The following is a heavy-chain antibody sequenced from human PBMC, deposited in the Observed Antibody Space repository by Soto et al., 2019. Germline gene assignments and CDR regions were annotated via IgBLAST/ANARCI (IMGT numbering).Heavy chain of an antibody. D-gene: IGHD3-10*01. V-gene: IGHV4-39*01. CDR2: IYYSGST. J-gene: IGHJ4*02. CDR3: ARTYYYGSGSYY. CDR1: GGSISSSSYY. Sequence: SETLSLTCTVSGGSISSSSYYWGWIRQPPGKGLEWIGSIYYSGSTYYNPSLKSRVTISVDTSKNQFSLKLSSVTAADTAVYYCARTYYYGSGSYYWGQGTLVTVSS.